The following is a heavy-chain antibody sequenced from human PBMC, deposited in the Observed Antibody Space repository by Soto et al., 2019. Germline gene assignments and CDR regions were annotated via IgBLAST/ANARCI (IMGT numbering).Heavy chain of an antibody. CDR3: ARELAYCGGDCYGRTYYYYGMDV. CDR1: GFTFSSYA. Sequence: GGSLRLSCAASGFTFSSYAMHWVRQAPGKGLEWVAVISYDGSNKYYADSVKGRFTISRDNSKNTLYLQMNSLRAEDTAVYYCARELAYCGGDCYGRTYYYYGMDVWGQGTTVTVSS. D-gene: IGHD2-21*02. V-gene: IGHV3-30-3*01. CDR2: ISYDGSNK. J-gene: IGHJ6*02.